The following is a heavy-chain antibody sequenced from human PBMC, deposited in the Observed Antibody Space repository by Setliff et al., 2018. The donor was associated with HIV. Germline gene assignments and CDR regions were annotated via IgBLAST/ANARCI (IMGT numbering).Heavy chain of an antibody. J-gene: IGHJ6*02. Sequence: SETLSLTCTVSGASISSSHYYWVWIRQPPGKGLEWIGTTYFSGSTYYNPSLKSRVTMSVDTSENHFSLKLSSVTAADTAIYYCAKSLRVEMFGVVTTYGMDVWGQGTTVT. CDR1: GASISSSHYY. D-gene: IGHD3-3*01. CDR2: TYFSGST. CDR3: AKSLRVEMFGVVTTYGMDV. V-gene: IGHV4-39*02.